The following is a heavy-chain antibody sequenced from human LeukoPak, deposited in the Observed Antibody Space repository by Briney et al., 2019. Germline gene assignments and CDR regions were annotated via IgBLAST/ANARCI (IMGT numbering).Heavy chain of an antibody. V-gene: IGHV3-23*01. CDR1: GFTFSSYA. D-gene: IGHD6-13*01. CDR3: AKVATGYSSSWYLIDP. Sequence: SGGSLRLSCAASGFTFSSYAMSWVRQAPGKGLEWVSAISGSGGSTYYADSVKGRFTISRDNSKNTLYLQMNSLRAEDTAVYYCAKVATGYSSSWYLIDPWGQGTLVTVSS. J-gene: IGHJ5*02. CDR2: ISGSGGST.